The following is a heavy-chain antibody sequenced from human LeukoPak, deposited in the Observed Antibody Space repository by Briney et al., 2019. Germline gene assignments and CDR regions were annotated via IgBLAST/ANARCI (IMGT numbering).Heavy chain of an antibody. CDR1: GFTFSSYE. V-gene: IGHV3-48*03. J-gene: IGHJ4*02. CDR2: ISSSGSTI. D-gene: IGHD3-9*01. Sequence: GGSLRLSCAASGFTFSSYEMNWVRQAPGKGLEWVSYISSSGSTIYYADSVKGRFTISRDNAKNSLYLQMNSLRAEDTAVYYCARGGRYFDWLFSYYFDYWGQGTLVTVSS. CDR3: ARGGRYFDWLFSYYFDY.